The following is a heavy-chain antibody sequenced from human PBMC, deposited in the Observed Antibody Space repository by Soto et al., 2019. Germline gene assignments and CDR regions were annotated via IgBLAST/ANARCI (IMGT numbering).Heavy chain of an antibody. CDR2: IYPGDSDT. CDR3: ARRAPLSDDAFDV. CDR1: GYSFNTNW. V-gene: IGHV5-51*01. J-gene: IGHJ3*01. Sequence: GESLKISCKGSGYSFNTNWVAWVRQMPGKGLEWMGIIYPGDSDTRYSPSFQGQVTISADKSTSTAYLQWSSLKASATAMYYWARRAPLSDDAFDVWGQGKMVTFSS.